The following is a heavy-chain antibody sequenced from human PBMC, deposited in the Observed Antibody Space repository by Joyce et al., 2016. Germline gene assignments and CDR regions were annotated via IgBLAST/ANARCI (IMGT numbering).Heavy chain of an antibody. CDR1: GYNFGDYG. CDR2: ISAYNGNT. V-gene: IGHV1-18*01. J-gene: IGHJ6*02. Sequence: QVLLVQSGAEVKEPGASVKVSCKASGYNFGDYGIIWVRQAPGQGLEWMGCISAYNGNTIYAQKLQGRVTMTTDTSTNIAYMDLRSLRGDDSAVFYCARVSGYNCSFGMDVWGQGTTVTVSS. CDR3: ARVSGYNCSFGMDV. D-gene: IGHD5-24*01.